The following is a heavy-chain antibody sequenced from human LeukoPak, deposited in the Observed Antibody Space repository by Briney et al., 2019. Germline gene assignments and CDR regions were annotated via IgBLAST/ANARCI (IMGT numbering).Heavy chain of an antibody. CDR2: ISNNGGYT. J-gene: IGHJ4*02. CDR1: GFTFSSSA. D-gene: IGHD2-2*01. CDR3: AASLPNIVVVPATKGPFGY. V-gene: IGHV3-23*01. Sequence: SGGSLRLSCAASGFTFSSSAMSWVRQAPGKGLEWVSAISNNGGYTYYADSVQGRFTISRDNSKSTLCLQMNSLRAEDTAVYYCAASLPNIVVVPATKGPFGYWGQGALVTVSS.